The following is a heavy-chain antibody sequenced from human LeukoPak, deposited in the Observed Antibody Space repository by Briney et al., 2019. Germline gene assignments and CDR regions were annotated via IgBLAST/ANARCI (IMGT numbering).Heavy chain of an antibody. Sequence: SVKVSCKASGYTFTGYYMHWVRQAPGQALEWMGWINPNSGGTNYAQKFPGRVTMTNDTSISTAYMDLSRLRSDDTAVHYCASRGTRPDQNWLDPWGQETLVTVSS. V-gene: IGHV1-2*02. D-gene: IGHD3-16*01. CDR3: ASRGTRPDQNWLDP. J-gene: IGHJ5*02. CDR2: INPNSGGT. CDR1: GYTFTGYY.